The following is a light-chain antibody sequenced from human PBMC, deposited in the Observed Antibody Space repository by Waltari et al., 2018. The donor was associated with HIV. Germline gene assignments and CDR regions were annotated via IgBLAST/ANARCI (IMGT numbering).Light chain of an antibody. Sequence: DIQMTQSPSSLSASVGARVPITCRASQSIRSYLNWYQQKPGKAPKLLIYAASSLQSGVPSRFSGSGSGTDFTLTISSLQPEDFATYYCQQSYSTPLTFGPGTKVDIK. CDR1: QSIRSY. J-gene: IGKJ3*01. V-gene: IGKV1-39*01. CDR2: AAS. CDR3: QQSYSTPLT.